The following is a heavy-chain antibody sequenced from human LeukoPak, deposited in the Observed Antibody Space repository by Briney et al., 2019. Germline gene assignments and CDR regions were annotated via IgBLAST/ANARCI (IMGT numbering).Heavy chain of an antibody. Sequence: EASVKVSSKASGGTFSSYAISWVRQAPGQGVEWMGGIIPIFGTANYAQKFQGRVTITADESTSTAYMERSSLRSEDTAVYYCARGGRYFDWLSAQASSRDYYYMDVWGKGTTVTVSS. J-gene: IGHJ6*03. V-gene: IGHV1-69*13. CDR2: IIPIFGTA. CDR3: ARGGRYFDWLSAQASSRDYYYMDV. CDR1: GGTFSSYA. D-gene: IGHD3-9*01.